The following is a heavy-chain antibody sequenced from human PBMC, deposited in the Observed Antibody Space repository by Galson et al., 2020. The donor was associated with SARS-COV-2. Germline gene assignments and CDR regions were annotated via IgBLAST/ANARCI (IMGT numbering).Heavy chain of an antibody. V-gene: IGHV3-48*04. CDR1: GFIFSTYN. CDR3: ASQTGGPRLRPFDY. D-gene: IGHD5-12*01. J-gene: IGHJ4*02. Sequence: GGSLRLSCAASGFIFSTYNMNWVRQAPGKGLEWVSYISSGSGSIYYADSVTGRFTISRDNAKNSLYLQMNSLRAEDTAIYYCASQTGGPRLRPFDYWGQGTLVTVSS. CDR2: ISSGSGSI.